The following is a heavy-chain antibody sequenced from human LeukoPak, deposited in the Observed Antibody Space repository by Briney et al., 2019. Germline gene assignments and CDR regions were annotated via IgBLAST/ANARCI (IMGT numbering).Heavy chain of an antibody. Sequence: SETLSLTCAVYGGSFSGYYWSWIRQPPGKGLEWIGEINHSGSTNYNPSLKSRVTISVDTSKNQFSLKLSSVTAADTAVYYCARVRSLRFSEWSPRRGAFDIWGQGTMVTVSS. CDR1: GGSFSGYY. V-gene: IGHV4-34*01. D-gene: IGHD3-3*01. CDR2: INHSGST. J-gene: IGHJ3*02. CDR3: ARVRSLRFSEWSPRRGAFDI.